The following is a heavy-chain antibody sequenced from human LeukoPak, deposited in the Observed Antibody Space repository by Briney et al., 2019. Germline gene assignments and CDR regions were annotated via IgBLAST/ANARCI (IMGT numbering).Heavy chain of an antibody. Sequence: GGSLRLSCAASGFTFSSYEMNWVHQAPGKGLEWVSYISSSGSTIYYADSVKGRFTISRDNAKNSLYLQMNSLRAEDTAVYYCARVKAAAVQVFDYWGQGTLVTVSS. CDR1: GFTFSSYE. CDR2: ISSSGSTI. V-gene: IGHV3-48*03. CDR3: ARVKAAAVQVFDY. J-gene: IGHJ4*02. D-gene: IGHD6-13*01.